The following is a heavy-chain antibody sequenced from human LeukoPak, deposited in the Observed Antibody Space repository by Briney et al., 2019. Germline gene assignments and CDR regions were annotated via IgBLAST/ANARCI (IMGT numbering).Heavy chain of an antibody. CDR1: GYTFTDYY. CDR2: VDPEDGET. V-gene: IGHV1-69-2*01. J-gene: IGHJ5*02. CDR3: ATVPPYYYGSGSYHWFDP. Sequence: ATVKISCKVSGYTFTDYYMHWVQQAPGKGLEWMGLVDPEDGETIYAEKFQGRVTITADTSTDTAYMELSSLRSGDTAVYYCATVPPYYYGSGSYHWFDPWGQGTLVTVSS. D-gene: IGHD3-10*01.